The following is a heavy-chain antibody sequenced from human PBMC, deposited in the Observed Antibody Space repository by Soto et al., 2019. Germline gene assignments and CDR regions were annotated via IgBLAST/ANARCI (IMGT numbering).Heavy chain of an antibody. CDR2: IYYSGST. CDR1: GGSISSGGYY. Sequence: PSETLSLTCTVSGGSISSGGYYWSWIRQHPGKGLEWIGYIYYSGSTYYNPSLKSRVTISVDTSKNQFSLKLSSVTAADTAVYYCARAGYSSSWYIQGWFDPWGQGTLVTVSS. V-gene: IGHV4-31*03. CDR3: ARAGYSSSWYIQGWFDP. D-gene: IGHD6-13*01. J-gene: IGHJ5*02.